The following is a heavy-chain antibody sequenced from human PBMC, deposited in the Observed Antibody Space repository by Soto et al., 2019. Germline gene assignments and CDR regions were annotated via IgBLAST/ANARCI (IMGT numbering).Heavy chain of an antibody. CDR2: IKHSGST. Sequence: QVQLQQWGAGLLKPSETLSLTCAVYGGSFSGYYWSWIRQPPGKGMEWIGEIKHSGSTNYNTSLKSRVTISVDTSKNQFSLKLSSVTAADTAVYYCARGCRDKYSSRYYFDDWGQGTMVTVSS. J-gene: IGHJ4*02. D-gene: IGHD6-13*01. V-gene: IGHV4-34*01. CDR1: GGSFSGYY. CDR3: ARGCRDKYSSRYYFDD.